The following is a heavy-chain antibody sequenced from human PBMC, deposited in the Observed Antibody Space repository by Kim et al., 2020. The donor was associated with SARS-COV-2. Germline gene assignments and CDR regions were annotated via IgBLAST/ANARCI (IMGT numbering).Heavy chain of an antibody. CDR3: EKDEARVPTGYYYYGMDG. CDR2: IWYDGSNK. J-gene: IGHJ6*02. D-gene: IGHD2-2*01. V-gene: IGHV3-33*06. Sequence: GGSLRLSCAASGFTFSSYGMHWVRQAPGKGLEWVAVIWYDGSNKYYADSVKGRFTISRDNSKNTLYLQMNSLRAEDTAVYYCEKDEARVPTGYYYYGMDGWGHGTTLTVSS. CDR1: GFTFSSYG.